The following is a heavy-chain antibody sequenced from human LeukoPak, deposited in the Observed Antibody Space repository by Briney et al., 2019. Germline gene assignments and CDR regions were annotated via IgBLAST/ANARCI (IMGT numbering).Heavy chain of an antibody. V-gene: IGHV1-2*02. CDR2: INPNSGGT. CDR3: AREEWELHHFDY. J-gene: IGHJ4*02. CDR1: GYTFTGYY. D-gene: IGHD1-26*01. Sequence: ASVKVSCKASGYTFTGYYMHWVRQAPGQGLEWMGWINPNSGGTNYAQKFQGRVTITRDTSASTAYMELSSLRSEDTAVYYCAREEWELHHFDYWGQGTLVTVSS.